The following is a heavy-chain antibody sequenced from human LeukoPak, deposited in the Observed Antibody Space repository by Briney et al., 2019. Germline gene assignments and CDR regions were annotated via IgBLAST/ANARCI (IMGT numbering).Heavy chain of an antibody. Sequence: PGGSLRLSCVVSGFTFSSYGMHWLRQAPGKGLEWVAVIWYDGSKMFYGDSVKGRFSVSRDDSKNTLYLQMGSLRAEDTAVYYCARDIRKFWSGSTYYYGMDVWGQGTTVTVSS. J-gene: IGHJ6*02. D-gene: IGHD3-3*01. V-gene: IGHV3-33*01. CDR1: GFTFSSYG. CDR2: IWYDGSKM. CDR3: ARDIRKFWSGSTYYYGMDV.